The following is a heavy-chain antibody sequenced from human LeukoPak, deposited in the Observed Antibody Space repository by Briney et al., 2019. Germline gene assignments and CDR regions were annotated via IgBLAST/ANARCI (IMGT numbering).Heavy chain of an antibody. D-gene: IGHD1-14*01. CDR2: IYHTGST. Sequence: SGTLSLTCAVSGGSISSSNWWSWVRQPPGKGLEWIGEIYHTGSTNYNPSLKSRVIISLDKSKNQFSLKLNSVTAADTAVYYCAGSMGPPDAFDIWGQGTMITVSS. J-gene: IGHJ3*02. CDR3: AGSMGPPDAFDI. CDR1: GGSISSSNW. V-gene: IGHV4-4*02.